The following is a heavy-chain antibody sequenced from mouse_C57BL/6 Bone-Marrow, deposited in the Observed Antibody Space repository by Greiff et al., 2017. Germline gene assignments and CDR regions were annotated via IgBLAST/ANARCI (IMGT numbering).Heavy chain of an antibody. CDR3: AKGYFDV. V-gene: IGHV1-82*01. Sequence: QVQLQQSGPELVKPGASVKISCKASGYAFSSSWMNWVKQRPGKGLEWIGRISPGDGDTNYNGKFKGKATLTADKSSSTAYMQLSSLTSEDSAVYFCAKGYFDVWGTGTTVTVSS. J-gene: IGHJ1*03. CDR1: GYAFSSSW. CDR2: ISPGDGDT.